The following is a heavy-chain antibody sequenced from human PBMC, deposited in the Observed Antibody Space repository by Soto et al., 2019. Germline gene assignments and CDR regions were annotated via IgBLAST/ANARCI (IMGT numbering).Heavy chain of an antibody. CDR3: ARRAHGYPTNWFDP. Sequence: QLQLQESGPGLVKPSETLSLACSVSGASVSGGTYYWGWIRQPPGKGLEWVGDVHYSGITHYNPSLIGRSTISVDTSPNQFPLKLSSVTAADTAGYYCARRAHGYPTNWFDPWGQVTLVIVSS. V-gene: IGHV4-39*01. CDR2: VHYSGIT. D-gene: IGHD3-22*01. J-gene: IGHJ5*02. CDR1: GASVSGGTYY.